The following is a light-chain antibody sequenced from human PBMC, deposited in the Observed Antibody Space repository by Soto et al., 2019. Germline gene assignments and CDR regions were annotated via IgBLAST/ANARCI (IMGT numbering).Light chain of an antibody. V-gene: IGKV1-39*01. CDR2: AAS. Sequence: DFQMTQSPSSLSASVGDRVTITCRASQSISSYLNWYQQKPGKAPKLLIYAASSLQSGVPSRFSGSGSGTDFTLTISSLHPEDFATYYCQPSYSTPTFGQGTKLEIK. J-gene: IGKJ2*01. CDR1: QSISSY. CDR3: QPSYSTPT.